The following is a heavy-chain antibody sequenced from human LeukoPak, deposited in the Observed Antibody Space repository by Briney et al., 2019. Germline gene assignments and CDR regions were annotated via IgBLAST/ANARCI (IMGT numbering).Heavy chain of an antibody. Sequence: ASVKVSCKASGGTFSSYAISWVRQAPGQGLEWMGGIIPIFGTANYARKFQGRVTITADESTSTAYMELSSLRSEDTAVYYCARVSDSSGYYPSDYYYGMDVWGQGTTVTVSS. CDR3: ARVSDSSGYYPSDYYYGMDV. CDR1: GGTFSSYA. V-gene: IGHV1-69*13. D-gene: IGHD3-22*01. J-gene: IGHJ6*02. CDR2: IIPIFGTA.